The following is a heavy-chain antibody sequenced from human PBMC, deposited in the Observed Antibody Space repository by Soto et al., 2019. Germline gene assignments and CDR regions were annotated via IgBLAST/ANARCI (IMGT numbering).Heavy chain of an antibody. CDR3: AKDAVLRYFDWSPGAFDI. V-gene: IGHV3-9*01. CDR2: ISWNSGSI. D-gene: IGHD3-9*01. Sequence: HPGGSLRLSCAASGFTFDDYAMHWVRQAPGKGLEWVSGISWNSGSIGYADSVKGRFTISRDNAKNSLYLQMNSLRAEDTALYYYAKDAVLRYFDWSPGAFDIWGQGTMVTVSS. CDR1: GFTFDDYA. J-gene: IGHJ3*02.